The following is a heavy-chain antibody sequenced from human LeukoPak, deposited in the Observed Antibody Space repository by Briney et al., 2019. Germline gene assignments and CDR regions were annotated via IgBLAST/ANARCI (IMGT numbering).Heavy chain of an antibody. CDR2: ITSSSNTI. J-gene: IGHJ6*04. CDR1: GFTFSTYN. Sequence: GGSLRLSCVASGFTFSTYNMAWVRQAPGKGLEWVSYITSSSNTIYYADSVKGRFTISRDNAKNSLYLQMNSLRAEDTAVYYCAELGITMIGGVWGKGTTVTISS. D-gene: IGHD3-10*02. CDR3: AELGITMIGGV. V-gene: IGHV3-48*04.